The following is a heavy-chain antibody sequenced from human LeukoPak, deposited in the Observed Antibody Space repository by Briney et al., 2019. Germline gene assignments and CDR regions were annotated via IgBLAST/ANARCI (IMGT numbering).Heavy chain of an antibody. CDR3: AKEGAAGGRMQYCFDY. Sequence: GGSLRLSCAASGFTFSSYGMHWVRQAPGKGLEWVAVISDDGTTKYYANSVKGRFTISRDNSKNTLYLEMNSLRAEDTAVYYCAKEGAAGGRMQYCFDYWGQGTLVTVSS. V-gene: IGHV3-30*18. CDR2: ISDDGTTK. J-gene: IGHJ4*02. D-gene: IGHD6-13*01. CDR1: GFTFSSYG.